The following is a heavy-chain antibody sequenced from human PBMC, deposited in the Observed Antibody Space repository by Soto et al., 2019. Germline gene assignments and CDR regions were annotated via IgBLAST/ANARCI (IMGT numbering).Heavy chain of an antibody. CDR2: TYNSGTT. CDR1: SDSISSGYF. D-gene: IGHD3-3*01. Sequence: QVQLQESGPGLVEPSQTLSLTCTVSSDSISSGYFWSWIRQSPGKGLEWIGHTYNSGTTYNNPSLRSRGTISIDTSRNQFSLRLTSVTAADTAVYYCARGPSADKIDYWGQGTLVTVSS. V-gene: IGHV4-30-4*01. J-gene: IGHJ4*02. CDR3: ARGPSADKIDY.